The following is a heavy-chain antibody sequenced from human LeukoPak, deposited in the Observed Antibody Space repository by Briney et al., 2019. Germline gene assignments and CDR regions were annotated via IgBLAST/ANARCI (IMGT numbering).Heavy chain of an antibody. V-gene: IGHV3-23*01. CDR3: AKKGGASSGYYSYNDY. J-gene: IGHJ4*02. Sequence: GGSLRLSCAASGFIFSNYGMSWVRQAPGKGLDWGSLISYNGATTYYADSVKGRFTISRDNSKNTLYLQMNSLRAEDTAVYYCAKKGGASSGYYSYNDYWGQGTLVTVSS. CDR1: GFIFSNYG. CDR2: ISYNGATT. D-gene: IGHD3-22*01.